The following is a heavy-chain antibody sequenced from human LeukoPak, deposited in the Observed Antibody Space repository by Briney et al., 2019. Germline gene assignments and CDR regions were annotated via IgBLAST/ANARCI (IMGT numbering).Heavy chain of an antibody. Sequence: GGSLRLSCAASGFTFDDYAMHWVRQAPGKGLEWVSGISWNSGSIGYADSVKGRFTISRDNSKNTLYLRMNSLRAEDTAVYYCAKIPYGSGPYYFDYWGQGTLVTVSS. CDR1: GFTFDDYA. V-gene: IGHV3-9*01. CDR3: AKIPYGSGPYYFDY. D-gene: IGHD3-10*01. J-gene: IGHJ4*02. CDR2: ISWNSGSI.